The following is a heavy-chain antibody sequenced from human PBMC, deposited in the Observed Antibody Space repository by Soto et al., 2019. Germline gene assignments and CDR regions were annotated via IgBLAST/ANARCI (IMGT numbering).Heavy chain of an antibody. V-gene: IGHV3-13*01. CDR3: ARGPGSPRYYNGMDV. CDR1: GFTLSNHD. D-gene: IGHD3-10*01. J-gene: IGHJ6*02. Sequence: PGGSLRLSCAASGFTLSNHDMYWVRQATGKSLEWVSAIGIGGDTYYPASVKGRFTISRQNAKNSLYLQMNNLRAGDTAVYYCARGPGSPRYYNGMDVWGQGTTATVSS. CDR2: IGIGGDT.